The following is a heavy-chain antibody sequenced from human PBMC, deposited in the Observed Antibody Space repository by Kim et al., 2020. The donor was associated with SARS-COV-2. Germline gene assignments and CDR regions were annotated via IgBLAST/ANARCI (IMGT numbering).Heavy chain of an antibody. V-gene: IGHV3-11*03. Sequence: GGSLRLSCAASGFTFSDYYMSWIRQAPGKGLEWVSYISSSSSYTNYADSVKGRFTISRDNAKNSLYLQMNSLRAEDTAVYYCASSKGGKADYWGQGTLVTVSS. J-gene: IGHJ4*02. CDR1: GFTFSDYY. D-gene: IGHD3-16*01. CDR3: ASSKGGKADY. CDR2: ISSSSSYT.